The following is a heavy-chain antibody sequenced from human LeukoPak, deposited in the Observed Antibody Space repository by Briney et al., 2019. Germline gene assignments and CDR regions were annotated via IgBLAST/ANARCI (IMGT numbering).Heavy chain of an antibody. CDR2: INPNSGGT. D-gene: IGHD5-18*01. J-gene: IGHJ4*02. CDR3: ARDSLYSYGYSDY. V-gene: IGHV1-2*02. Sequence: ASVKVSCKASGYTFTGYYMHWVRQAPGQGLEWMGWINPNSGGTNYAQKFQGRVTMTRDTSISTAYMELSRLRSDDMAVYYCARDSLYSYGYSDYWGQGTLVTVSS. CDR1: GYTFTGYY.